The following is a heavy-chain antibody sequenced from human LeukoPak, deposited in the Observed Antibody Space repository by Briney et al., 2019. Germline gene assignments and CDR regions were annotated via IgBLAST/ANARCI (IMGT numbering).Heavy chain of an antibody. J-gene: IGHJ4*02. CDR1: GFTLSRYA. D-gene: IGHD2-2*01. Sequence: GGSLRLSCAASGFTLSRYAMSWVRQTPEKGLEGVSVISGSDGSTYYADSVRGRFTISRDDSGNTLFLQMNSLRAEDTAVYYCARQVSCDTTTCYAGMPPDYWGQGTLVTVSS. CDR3: ARQVSCDTTTCYAGMPPDY. V-gene: IGHV3-23*01. CDR2: ISGSDGST.